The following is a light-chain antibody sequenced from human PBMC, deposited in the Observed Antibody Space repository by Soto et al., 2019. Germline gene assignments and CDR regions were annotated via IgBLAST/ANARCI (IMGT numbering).Light chain of an antibody. CDR3: SSLTNSFTYV. Sequence: QSVLTQPASVSGSPGQSVAISCTGTSSDVGAYNYISWYQQHPGKAPKLLLSEVSNRPSGVSDRFSGSKSGNTASLTISGLPAEDEADYYCSSLTNSFTYVLGTGNKVT. V-gene: IGLV2-14*01. J-gene: IGLJ1*01. CDR1: SSDVGAYNY. CDR2: EVS.